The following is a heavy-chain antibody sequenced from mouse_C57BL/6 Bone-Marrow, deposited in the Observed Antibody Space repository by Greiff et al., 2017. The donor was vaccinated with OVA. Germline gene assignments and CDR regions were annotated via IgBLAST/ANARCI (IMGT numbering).Heavy chain of an antibody. J-gene: IGHJ3*01. CDR3: ASAVFAN. CDR1: GYTFTSYW. Sequence: QVQLQQPGAELVKPGASVKLSCKASGYTFTSYWMQWVKQRPGQGLEWIGEIDPTDSYTNYNQKFKGKATLTVDTSSSTAYMRLNSLTSEDSAVYYCASAVFANWGQGTLVTVSA. V-gene: IGHV1-50*01. CDR2: IDPTDSYT.